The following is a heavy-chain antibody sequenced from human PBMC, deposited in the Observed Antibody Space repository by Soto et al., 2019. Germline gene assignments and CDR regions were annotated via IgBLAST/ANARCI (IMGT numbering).Heavy chain of an antibody. J-gene: IGHJ6*02. Sequence: QVQLVQSGAEVKTPGASVKVSCKASGYTFINYGISWVRQAPGQGLEWMGWISGYNGNTNYAQNLQGRVTMTTDTSTSTGYLELRSLRSDDTAVYYCARVSGSCSSTSCSYYYYYYGMDFWGQGTTVTVSS. CDR3: ARVSGSCSSTSCSYYYYYYGMDF. CDR2: ISGYNGNT. D-gene: IGHD2-2*01. V-gene: IGHV1-18*04. CDR1: GYTFINYG.